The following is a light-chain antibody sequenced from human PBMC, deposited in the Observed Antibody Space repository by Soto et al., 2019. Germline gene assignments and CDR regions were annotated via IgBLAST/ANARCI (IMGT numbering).Light chain of an antibody. CDR2: GAS. CDR1: RSVSSY. J-gene: IGKJ1*01. V-gene: IGKV3-20*01. CDR3: QQYGSSPGT. Sequence: PGESALLSCRASRSVSSYLAWYQQKPGQAPRLLIYGASSRATGIPDRFSGSGSGTDFTLTISRLEPEDFAVYYCQQYGSSPGTFGQGTKVDIK.